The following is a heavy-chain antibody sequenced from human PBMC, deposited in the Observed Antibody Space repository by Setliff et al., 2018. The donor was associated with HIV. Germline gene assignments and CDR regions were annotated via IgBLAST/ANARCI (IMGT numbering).Heavy chain of an antibody. CDR1: GYTFTTYA. CDR2: INGGIGNT. Sequence: PSVKVSCKASGYTFTTYAMHWVRQAPGQSLEWMGWINGGIGNTKYSQKFQDRVTITRDSSADTSYMELSSLRSEDTAVYYCASGYARGSMTHWGQGTLVTVSS. J-gene: IGHJ4*02. CDR3: ASGYARGSMTH. V-gene: IGHV1-3*01. D-gene: IGHD6-13*01.